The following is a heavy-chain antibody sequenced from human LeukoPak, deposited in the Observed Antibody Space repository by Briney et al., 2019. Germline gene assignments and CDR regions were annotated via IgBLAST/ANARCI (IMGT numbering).Heavy chain of an antibody. CDR3: ARGIVGSRDFYFRYYFDY. V-gene: IGHV4-39*07. J-gene: IGHJ4*02. CDR1: VGSISSSTYY. D-gene: IGHD3/OR15-3a*01. Sequence: SETLSLTCTVPVGSISSSTYYWGWIRQPPGEGRECIVSIYYSGSTYYNPSLKTRVTISVDTPKHQFSLKLSSVTAADTAVSLCARGIVGSRDFYFRYYFDYWGQGPLVTVSS. CDR2: IYYSGST.